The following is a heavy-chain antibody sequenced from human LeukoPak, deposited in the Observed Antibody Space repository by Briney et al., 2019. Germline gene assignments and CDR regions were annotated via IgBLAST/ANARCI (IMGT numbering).Heavy chain of an antibody. CDR2: ISPHSGGT. CDR1: GYTFTDYY. V-gene: IGHV1-2*02. J-gene: IGHJ4*02. Sequence: ASVTVSCKASGYTFTDYYIHWVRQAPGQGLEWLGWISPHSGGTNLAQMFQGRVTMTRDTSISTAYMELSRLRSDDTAVYYCARRYTATPDYFDFWGQGTLVTVSS. CDR3: ARRYTATPDYFDF. D-gene: IGHD3-16*02.